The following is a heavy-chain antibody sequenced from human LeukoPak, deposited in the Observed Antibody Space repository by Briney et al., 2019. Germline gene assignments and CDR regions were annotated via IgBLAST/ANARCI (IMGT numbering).Heavy chain of an antibody. V-gene: IGHV4-39*07. CDR2: IYYSGST. J-gene: IGHJ4*02. CDR1: GGSISSNTHY. CDR3: ASMNGGAVAGNSDY. D-gene: IGHD6-19*01. Sequence: PSETLSLTCTVSGGSISSNTHYWGWIRQPPGKGLEWIGSIYYSGSTYYNPSLKSRVTISVDTSKNQFSLKLSSVTAADTAVYYCASMNGGAVAGNSDYWGQGTLVTVSS.